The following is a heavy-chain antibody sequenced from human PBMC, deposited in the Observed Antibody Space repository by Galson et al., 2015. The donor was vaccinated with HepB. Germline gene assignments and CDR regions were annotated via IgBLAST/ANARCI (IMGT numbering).Heavy chain of an antibody. CDR2: ISGSGGST. CDR1: GFTFSSYS. CDR3: AKVHSEDLLYYFDY. V-gene: IGHV3-23*01. Sequence: SLRLSCAASGFTFSSYSMNWVRQAPGKGLEWVSAISGSGGSTYYADSVKGRFTISRDNSKNTLYLQMNSLRAEDTAVYYCAKVHSEDLLYYFDYWGQGTLVTVSS. J-gene: IGHJ4*02. D-gene: IGHD2/OR15-2a*01.